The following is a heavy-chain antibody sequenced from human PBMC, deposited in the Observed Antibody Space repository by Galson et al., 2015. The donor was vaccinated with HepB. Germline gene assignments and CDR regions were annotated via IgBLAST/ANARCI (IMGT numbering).Heavy chain of an antibody. CDR2: LNPNSGGT. V-gene: IGHV1-2*04. J-gene: IGHJ4*02. CDR3: ARAERSIVGATPFDY. D-gene: IGHD1-26*01. Sequence: SCKASGYTFTGYYMHWVRQAPGQGLEWMGWLNPNSGGTNYAQKFQGWVTMTRDTSISTAYMELSRLRSDDTAVYYCARAERSIVGATPFDYWGQGTLVTVSS. CDR1: GYTFTGYY.